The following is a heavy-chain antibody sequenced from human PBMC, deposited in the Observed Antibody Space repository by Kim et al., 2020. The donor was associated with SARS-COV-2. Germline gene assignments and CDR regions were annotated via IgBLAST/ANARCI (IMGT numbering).Heavy chain of an antibody. CDR2: ISSSSSYI. J-gene: IGHJ4*02. D-gene: IGHD4-17*01. V-gene: IGHV3-21*01. CDR3: ARETVTNPNFDY. Sequence: GGSLRLSCAASGFTFSSYSMNWVRQAPGKGLEWVSSISSSSSYIYYADSVKGRFTISRDNAKNSLYLQMNSLRAEDTAVYYCARETVTNPNFDYWGQGTLGTVSS. CDR1: GFTFSSYS.